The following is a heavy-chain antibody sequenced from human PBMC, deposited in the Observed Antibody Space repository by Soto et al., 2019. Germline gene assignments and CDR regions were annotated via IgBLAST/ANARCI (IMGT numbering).Heavy chain of an antibody. CDR2: IYYSGST. CDR1: GGSISSVNYY. CDR3: ARDREDHGYGYVRYYFDY. D-gene: IGHD5-18*01. V-gene: IGHV4-31*03. Sequence: QVQLQESGPGLVKPSQTLSLTCTVSGGSISSVNYYWSWIRQHPGKGLEWIGYIYYSGSTSYNPSLKSRVTTSVDTSKNQFSLKLSAVTAADTAVYYCARDREDHGYGYVRYYFDYWGQGTLVTVSS. J-gene: IGHJ4*02.